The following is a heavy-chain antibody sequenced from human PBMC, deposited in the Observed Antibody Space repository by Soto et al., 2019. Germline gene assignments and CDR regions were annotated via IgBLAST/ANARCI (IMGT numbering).Heavy chain of an antibody. CDR3: ARSEATGLDY. V-gene: IGHV4-4*02. D-gene: IGHD1-26*01. Sequence: QVQLQESGPGLVKPSGTLSLTCTVSGGSMSSSNWWTGVRQSPGKGLEWIGEAHHSGRTNYNPSLKSRVTISVDKSKNHFSLKLSSVTAADTAVYYCARSEATGLDYWGQGTLGTVSS. J-gene: IGHJ4*02. CDR2: AHHSGRT. CDR1: GGSMSSSNW.